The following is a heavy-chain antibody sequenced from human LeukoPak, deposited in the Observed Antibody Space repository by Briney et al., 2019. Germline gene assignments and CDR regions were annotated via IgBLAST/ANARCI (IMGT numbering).Heavy chain of an antibody. CDR3: ARGKRDSSGYPLYYYYYYMDV. D-gene: IGHD3-22*01. J-gene: IGHJ6*03. CDR1: GYSISSSSYY. CDR2: IYYSGST. Sequence: KPSETLSLTCTVSGYSISSSSYYWGWIRQPPGKGLEWIGRIYYSGSTYYNPSLKSRVTISVDTSKNQFPLKLSSVTAADTAVYYCARGKRDSSGYPLYYYYYYMDVWGKGTTVTISS. V-gene: IGHV4-39*06.